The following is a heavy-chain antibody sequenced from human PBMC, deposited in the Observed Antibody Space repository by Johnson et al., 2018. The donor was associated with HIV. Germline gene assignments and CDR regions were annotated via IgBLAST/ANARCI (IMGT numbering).Heavy chain of an antibody. CDR2: ISPDESKT. D-gene: IGHD5-24*01. Sequence: VQLVESGGVVVQPGGSLRLSCAASGFTFDDYTMHWVRQAPGKGPVWVSRISPDESKTDYADSVKGRFTISRDNAKNTLHLQMNSLRGEDTAVYYCNTERWLQQRAFDIWGQGTMVTVSS. V-gene: IGHV3-74*02. CDR3: NTERWLQQRAFDI. J-gene: IGHJ3*02. CDR1: GFTFDDYT.